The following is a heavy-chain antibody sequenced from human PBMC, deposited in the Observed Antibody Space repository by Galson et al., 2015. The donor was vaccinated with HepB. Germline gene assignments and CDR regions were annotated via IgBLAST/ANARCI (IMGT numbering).Heavy chain of an antibody. CDR1: GFSFKTAW. CDR2: IRTKTDGGTT. J-gene: IGHJ4*02. CDR3: TTDWAFYSDGSGSFTVYSIFDY. V-gene: IGHV3-15*01. D-gene: IGHD3-22*01. Sequence: SLRLSCAASGFSFKTAWMSWVRQAPGKGLEWIGRIRTKTDGGTTDYAAPVRGRFIVSRDDSKNTLYLQMNSLKTEDTALYYCTTDWAFYSDGSGSFTVYSIFDYWGQGALVTVSS.